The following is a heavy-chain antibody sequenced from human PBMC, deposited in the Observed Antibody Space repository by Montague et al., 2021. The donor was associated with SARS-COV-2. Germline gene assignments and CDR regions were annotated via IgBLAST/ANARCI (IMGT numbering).Heavy chain of an antibody. Sequence: SLRLSCAASGFTFSGYEMNWVRQAPGKGLEWVSYISSSGSTIYYAGSVKGRFTISRDNAKNSLYLQMNSLRAEDTAVYYCARDDFRIAAAVFDYWGQGTLVTVSS. V-gene: IGHV3-48*03. J-gene: IGHJ4*02. CDR3: ARDDFRIAAAVFDY. CDR2: ISSSGSTI. CDR1: GFTFSGYE. D-gene: IGHD6-13*01.